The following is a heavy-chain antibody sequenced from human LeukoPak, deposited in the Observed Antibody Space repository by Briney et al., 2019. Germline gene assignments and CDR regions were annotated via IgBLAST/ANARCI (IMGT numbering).Heavy chain of an antibody. CDR2: ISYHGNNK. J-gene: IGHJ4*02. Sequence: GGSLRLSCVASGFTFSDYGTYWVRQAPGKGLEWVTVISYHGNNKYYTDSVKGRFSISRDNSKNTLYLQMNSLRDDDTAIYYCVKDSSYRHVAAEGYCDFWGQGTLVTVSS. V-gene: IGHV3-30*18. CDR1: GFTFSDYG. CDR3: VKDSSYRHVAAEGYCDF. D-gene: IGHD6-13*01.